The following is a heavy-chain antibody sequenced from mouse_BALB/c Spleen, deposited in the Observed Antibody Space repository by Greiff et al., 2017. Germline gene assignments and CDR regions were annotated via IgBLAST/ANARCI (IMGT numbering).Heavy chain of an antibody. CDR1: GFTFSSYA. Sequence: EVLLVESGGGLVKPGGSLTLSCAASGFTFSSYAMSWVRQTPEKRLEWVASISSGGSTYYPDSVKGRFTISRDNARNILYLQMSSLRSEETAMYYCARGVRRQYYFDYWGQGTTRTVSS. CDR3: ARGVRRQYYFDY. CDR2: ISSGGST. J-gene: IGHJ2*01. V-gene: IGHV5-6-5*01. D-gene: IGHD2-14*01.